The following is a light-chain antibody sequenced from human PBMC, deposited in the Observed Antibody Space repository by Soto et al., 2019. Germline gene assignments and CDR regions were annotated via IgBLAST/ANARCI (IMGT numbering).Light chain of an antibody. J-gene: IGLJ3*02. V-gene: IGLV2-8*01. CDR2: EVS. CDR3: TSYVGSNIWV. CDR1: SSDVGAYKY. Sequence: QSALTQPPSASGSPGQSVTISCTGTSSDVGAYKYVSWYQQYPAKAPKLMSYEVSKRPSGVPDSFSGSKSGNTASLTVSGLQAEDEADYYCTSYVGSNIWVFGGGTKLTVL.